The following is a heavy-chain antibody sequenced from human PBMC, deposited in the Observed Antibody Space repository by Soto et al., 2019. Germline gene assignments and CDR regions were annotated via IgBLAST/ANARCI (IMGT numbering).Heavy chain of an antibody. CDR1: GGTFSSYT. D-gene: IGHD6-25*01. V-gene: IGHV1-69*04. CDR3: ARDPLHPGIAARYYYYYGMDV. CDR2: IIPILGIA. J-gene: IGHJ6*02. Sequence: SVKVSCKASGGTFSSYTISWVRQAPGQGLEWMGRIIPILGIANYAQKFQGRVTITADKSTSTAYMELSSLRSEDTAVYYCARDPLHPGIAARYYYYYGMDVWGQGTTVTVSS.